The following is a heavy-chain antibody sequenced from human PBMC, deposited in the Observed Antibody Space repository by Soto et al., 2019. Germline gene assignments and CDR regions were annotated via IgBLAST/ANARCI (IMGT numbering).Heavy chain of an antibody. V-gene: IGHV4-59*01. J-gene: IGHJ3*02. CDR3: ARVWGGAFDI. D-gene: IGHD3-10*01. CDR1: GGSISSYY. CDR2: IYYSGST. Sequence: PSETLSLTCTVSGGSISSYYWSWIRQPPGKGLEWIGYIYYSGSTNYNPSLKSRVIISVDASKNQFSLKLSSVTSVVTAVYYCARVWGGAFDIWGQGTMVTV.